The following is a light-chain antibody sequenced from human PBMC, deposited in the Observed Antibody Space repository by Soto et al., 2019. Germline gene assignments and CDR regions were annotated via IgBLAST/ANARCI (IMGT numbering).Light chain of an antibody. Sequence: IHDTQCRSTLSANVADRDAIPCRASQSISSWLAWYQQKPGKAPKLLIYDASSLQSGVPSRFSGSGSGTEFTLTISSRQPDDFATYYCQQYNSYSTFGQGTKVDIK. CDR2: DAS. V-gene: IGKV1-5*01. CDR3: QQYNSYST. CDR1: QSISSW. J-gene: IGKJ1*01.